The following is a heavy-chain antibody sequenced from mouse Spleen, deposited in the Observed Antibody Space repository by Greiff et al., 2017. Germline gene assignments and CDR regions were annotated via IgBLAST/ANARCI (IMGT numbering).Heavy chain of an antibody. CDR1: GYTFTSYW. V-gene: IGHV1S81*02. Sequence: QVQLQQPGAELVKPGASVKLSCKASGYTFTSYWMHWVKQRPGQGLEWIGEINTSNGRTNYNEKFKSKATLTVDKSSSTAYMQLSSLTSEDSAVYYCARGYYGREWYFDVWGAGTTVTVSS. CDR2: INTSNGRT. CDR3: ARGYYGREWYFDV. J-gene: IGHJ1*01. D-gene: IGHD1-1*01.